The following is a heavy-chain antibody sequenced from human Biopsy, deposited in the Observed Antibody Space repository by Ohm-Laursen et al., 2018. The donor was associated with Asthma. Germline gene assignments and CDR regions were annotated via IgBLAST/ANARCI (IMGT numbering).Heavy chain of an antibody. V-gene: IGHV3-53*01. CDR1: GFTVSRDH. Sequence: SLRLSCAASGFTVSRDHMFWVRQAPGKGLEWVSVIYSGGTSDTADSVKGRFTISRDKSENTLYLQMNSLTAEDTAVYHCAKDGWSYYGSDSKYMQPVPLGDWGQGTLVIVSA. CDR3: AKDGWSYYGSDSKYMQPVPLGD. CDR2: IYSGGTS. J-gene: IGHJ4*02. D-gene: IGHD2-21*01.